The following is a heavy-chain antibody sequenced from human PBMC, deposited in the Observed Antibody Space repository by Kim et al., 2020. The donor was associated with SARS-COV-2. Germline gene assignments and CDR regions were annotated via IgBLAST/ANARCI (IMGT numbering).Heavy chain of an antibody. CDR1: GGSISSSSYY. D-gene: IGHD1-26*01. J-gene: IGHJ4*02. CDR3: ARGGTYSGSYVLDY. Sequence: SETLSLTCTVSGGSISSSSYYWGWIRQPPGKGLEWIGSIYYSGSTYYNPSLKSRVTISVDTSKNQFSLKLSSVTAADTAVYYCARGGTYSGSYVLDYWGQGTLVTVSS. V-gene: IGHV4-39*07. CDR2: IYYSGST.